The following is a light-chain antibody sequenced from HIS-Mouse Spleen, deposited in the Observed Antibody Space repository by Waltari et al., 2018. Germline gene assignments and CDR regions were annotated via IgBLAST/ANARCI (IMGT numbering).Light chain of an antibody. J-gene: IGLJ2*01. Sequence: QSALTQPASVSGSPGQSITISCTGTSSDVGGYNYVSWSQQHPGKAPKLMTYDVSNRPSGVSNRFSGSKSGNTASLTISGLQAEDEADYYCSSYTSSSTLGVVFGGGTKLTVL. V-gene: IGLV2-14*03. CDR3: SSYTSSSTLGVV. CDR2: DVS. CDR1: SSDVGGYNY.